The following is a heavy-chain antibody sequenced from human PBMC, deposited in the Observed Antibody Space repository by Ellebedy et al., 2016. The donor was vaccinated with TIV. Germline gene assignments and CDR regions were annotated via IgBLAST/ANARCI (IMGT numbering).Heavy chain of an antibody. J-gene: IGHJ6*02. CDR2: INAGSGNT. CDR3: ARARNYYDSSGYFQKSFGMDV. CDR1: GYTFTNYV. Sequence: AASVKVSCKASGYTFTNYVMHWVRQAPGQRLEWMGWINAGSGNTISSQNFQGRVTFSRETSASTAHMELSSLKSEDTSAYYCARARNYYDSSGYFQKSFGMDVWGQGTTVTVSS. D-gene: IGHD3-22*01. V-gene: IGHV1-3*01.